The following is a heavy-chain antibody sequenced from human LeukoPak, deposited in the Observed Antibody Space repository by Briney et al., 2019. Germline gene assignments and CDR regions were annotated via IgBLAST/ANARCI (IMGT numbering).Heavy chain of an antibody. Sequence: PGGSLRLSCAASGFTFDDYAMHWVRQAPGKGLEWVSLISWDGGSTYYADSVKGRFTISRDNSKNSLYLQMNSLRAEDTALYYCAKEMEGRYSGSSVAFDIWGQGTMVTVSS. D-gene: IGHD1-26*01. V-gene: IGHV3-43D*03. CDR3: AKEMEGRYSGSSVAFDI. CDR1: GFTFDDYA. CDR2: ISWDGGST. J-gene: IGHJ3*02.